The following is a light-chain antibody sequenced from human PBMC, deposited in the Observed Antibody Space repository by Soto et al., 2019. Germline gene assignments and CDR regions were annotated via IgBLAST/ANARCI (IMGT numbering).Light chain of an antibody. J-gene: IGLJ1*01. Sequence: QSALTQPRSGSGSPGQSVSIFCTGTSSDVGGYNYVSWYQQHPGKAPKVMIYDVTKRPPGVPDRFSGSKSGNTASLTISGLQSEDEADYYCPSYAGRYAYVFGTGTKVTVL. CDR2: DVT. CDR3: PSYAGRYAYV. V-gene: IGLV2-11*01. CDR1: SSDVGGYNY.